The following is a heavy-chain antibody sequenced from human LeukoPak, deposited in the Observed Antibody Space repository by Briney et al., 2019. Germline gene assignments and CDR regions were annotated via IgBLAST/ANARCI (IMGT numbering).Heavy chain of an antibody. Sequence: GGSLXLSCAASGFTFSSYGMHWVRQAPGKGLEWVAVISYDGSNKYYADSVKGRFTISRDNSKNTLYLQMNSLRAEDTAVYYCAKGRFGILDYWGQGTLVTVSS. J-gene: IGHJ4*02. CDR1: GFTFSSYG. CDR2: ISYDGSNK. D-gene: IGHD3-16*01. V-gene: IGHV3-30*18. CDR3: AKGRFGILDY.